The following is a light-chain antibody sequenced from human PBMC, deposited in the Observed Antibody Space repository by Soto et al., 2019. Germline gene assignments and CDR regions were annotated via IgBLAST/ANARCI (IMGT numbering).Light chain of an antibody. V-gene: IGLV1-47*01. J-gene: IGLJ2*01. CDR1: SSNIGSNY. CDR2: RNS. Sequence: QSVLTQPPSASGTPGQRVTISCSGSSSNIGSNYVYWYQQLPGTVPQLLIYRNSERPSGVPDRFSGSKSGTSASLAMSGLRSEDEADYYCAAWDDSLSGVVFGGGTKLTVL. CDR3: AAWDDSLSGVV.